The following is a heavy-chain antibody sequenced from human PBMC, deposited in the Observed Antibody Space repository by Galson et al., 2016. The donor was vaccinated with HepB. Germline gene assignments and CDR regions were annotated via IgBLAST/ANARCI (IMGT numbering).Heavy chain of an antibody. CDR3: ATGGDYDI. V-gene: IGHV3-23*01. Sequence: SLRLSCAASGFTFSSFALGWVRQAPGKGLEWVSATSVSGSNMFYADSVKGRFTISRDNSKNTLYLQINSLRAEDTAVYYCATGGDYDIWGQGTLVTVSS. CDR2: TSVSGSNM. D-gene: IGHD4-17*01. J-gene: IGHJ4*02. CDR1: GFTFSSFA.